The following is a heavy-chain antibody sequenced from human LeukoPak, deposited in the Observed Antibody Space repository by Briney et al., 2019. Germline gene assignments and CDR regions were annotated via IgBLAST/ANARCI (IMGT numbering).Heavy chain of an antibody. V-gene: IGHV3-73*01. CDR3: AGDYNSLTGLNY. Sequence: GGTLRLSCAVSGFTFSDSAMHWVGQAAGKGVEGLGRIRTQVSNDATAYGASVKGRFIISRDDSRNTAYLQMNSLKTQDTAVYYCAGDYNSLTGLNYWGQGTLVTVSS. J-gene: IGHJ4*02. CDR2: IRTQVSNDAT. CDR1: GFTFSDSA. D-gene: IGHD3-9*01.